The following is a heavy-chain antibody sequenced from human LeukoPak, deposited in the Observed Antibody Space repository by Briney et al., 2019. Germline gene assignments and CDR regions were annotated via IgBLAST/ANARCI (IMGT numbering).Heavy chain of an antibody. J-gene: IGHJ3*02. CDR2: IKQDGSEK. V-gene: IGHV3-7*03. CDR1: GFTFSGYW. Sequence: GGSLRLSCAASGFTFSGYWMSWVHQTPEKGLEWVANIKQDGSEKYYVDSVKGRFTISRDNAKTSLYLQMNSLRAEDTAVYYCARDVLAAGATGTFDIWGQGTMVTVSS. D-gene: IGHD1-14*01. CDR3: ARDVLAAGATGTFDI.